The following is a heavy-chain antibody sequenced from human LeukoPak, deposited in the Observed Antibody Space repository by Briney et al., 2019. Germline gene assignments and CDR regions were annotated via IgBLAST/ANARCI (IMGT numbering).Heavy chain of an antibody. D-gene: IGHD6-19*01. Sequence: GGSLRLSCAASGFTFSSYSMNWVRQAPGKGLEWVSYISSSSYTNYADSVQGRFTISRGNAKNSLYLQMNSLRAEDTAVYYCARVTSSGWNFDYWGQGTLVTVSS. V-gene: IGHV3-48*04. CDR2: ISSSSYT. CDR1: GFTFSSYS. J-gene: IGHJ4*02. CDR3: ARVTSSGWNFDY.